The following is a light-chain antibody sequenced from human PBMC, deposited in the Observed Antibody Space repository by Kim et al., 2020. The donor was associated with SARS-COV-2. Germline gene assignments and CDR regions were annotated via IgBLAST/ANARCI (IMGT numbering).Light chain of an antibody. CDR2: AAS. CDR1: HNVGSSY. J-gene: IGKJ2*01. V-gene: IGKV3-20*01. CDR3: QHYGTPPNT. Sequence: EIVLTQSPGTLSLSPGERASLSCRASHNVGSSYVAWYQQKGGRAPRLLIYAASTRATGIPDRFRGSGSGTDFTLTITRLEPEDFAVYYCQHYGTPPNTCGQGTKLEI.